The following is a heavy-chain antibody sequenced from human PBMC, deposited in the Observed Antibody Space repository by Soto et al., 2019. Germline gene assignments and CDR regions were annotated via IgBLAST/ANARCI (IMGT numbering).Heavy chain of an antibody. Sequence: QVQLVQSGAEVKKPGSSVKVSCKASGGTFSSYAISWVRQAPGQGLEWLGGIIPIFGTANYAQKFQGRVTITADESTSTAYMELSSLRSEDTAVYYCARVFSPYESSGYFNWFDPWGQGTLVTVSS. D-gene: IGHD3-22*01. V-gene: IGHV1-69*01. CDR3: ARVFSPYESSGYFNWFDP. CDR2: IIPIFGTA. J-gene: IGHJ5*02. CDR1: GGTFSSYA.